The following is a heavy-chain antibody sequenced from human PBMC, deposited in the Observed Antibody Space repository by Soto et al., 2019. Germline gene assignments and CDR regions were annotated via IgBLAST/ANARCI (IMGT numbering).Heavy chain of an antibody. CDR2: ISSSSSYL. Sequence: GGSLRLSCAASGFTFSSYSMNWVRQAPGKGLEWVSSISSSSSYLYYADSVKGRFTISRDNAKNSLYLQMNSLRAEDTAVYYCARDQGITMVRGALDVWGQGTTVTVSS. J-gene: IGHJ6*02. D-gene: IGHD3-10*01. V-gene: IGHV3-21*01. CDR3: ARDQGITMVRGALDV. CDR1: GFTFSSYS.